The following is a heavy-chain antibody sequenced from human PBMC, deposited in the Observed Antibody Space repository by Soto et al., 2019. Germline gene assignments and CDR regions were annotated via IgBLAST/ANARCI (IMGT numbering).Heavy chain of an antibody. D-gene: IGHD4-17*01. CDR3: AKGSIYGDYEFDY. V-gene: IGHV3-23*01. J-gene: IGHJ4*02. CDR2: ISGSGGST. Sequence: WGSLRLSCAASGFTFSSYAMSWARQAPGQGLEWVSAISGSGGSTYYAGSVKGRFTISRDNSKNTLYLQMNSRRAEDTAVYYWAKGSIYGDYEFDYWGQGTLGTVSS. CDR1: GFTFSSYA.